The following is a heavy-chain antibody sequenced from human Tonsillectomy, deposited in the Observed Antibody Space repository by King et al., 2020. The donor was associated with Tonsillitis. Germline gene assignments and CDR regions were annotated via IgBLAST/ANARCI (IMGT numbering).Heavy chain of an antibody. D-gene: IGHD4-23*01. CDR1: G. J-gene: IGHJ4*02. CDR2: ISYDGRTK. Sequence: GMNRVRQAPGKGLEWVAVISYDGRTKYYVDSVMGRFIISRDNSKNTLYLQMNFLRAEDTAVYYCARDPDYGGNSGFDYWGQGTLVTVSS. CDR3: ARDPDYGGNSGFDY. V-gene: IGHV3-33*05.